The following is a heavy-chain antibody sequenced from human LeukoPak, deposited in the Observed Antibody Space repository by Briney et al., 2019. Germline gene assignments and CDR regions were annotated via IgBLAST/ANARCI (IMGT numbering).Heavy chain of an antibody. CDR1: GFTFSSYA. J-gene: IGHJ4*02. D-gene: IGHD5-12*01. CDR2: ARNKANSYTT. Sequence: GGSLRLSCAASGFTFSSYAMSWVRQAPGKGLEWVGRARNKANSYTTEYAASVKGRFTISRDDLKNSLYLHMNSLRTEDTGVYYCTTSGYDYRFFENWGQGALVTVSS. V-gene: IGHV3-72*01. CDR3: TTSGYDYRFFEN.